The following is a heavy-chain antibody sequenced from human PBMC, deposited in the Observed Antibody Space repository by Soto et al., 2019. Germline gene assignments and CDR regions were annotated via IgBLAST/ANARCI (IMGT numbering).Heavy chain of an antibody. V-gene: IGHV3-21*01. D-gene: IGHD3-16*02. CDR3: ARDRIVATSPVGPYPFAY. Sequence: EVQLVESGGGLVKPGGSLRLSCAASGFTFSSYSMNWVRQAPGKGLEWVSSISSSSSYIYYADSVKRRFTISRDNAKTSLYLHMNSLTAEDTAVYYCARDRIVATSPVGPYPFAYWGQGTLVTFSS. CDR2: ISSSSSYI. J-gene: IGHJ4*02. CDR1: GFTFSSYS.